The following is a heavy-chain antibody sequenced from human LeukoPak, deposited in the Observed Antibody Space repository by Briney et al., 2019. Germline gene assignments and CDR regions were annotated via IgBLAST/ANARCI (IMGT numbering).Heavy chain of an antibody. CDR2: IYPGNADA. CDR3: ARQGSYDNSGYSFDY. D-gene: IGHD3-22*01. CDR1: GYSLINHW. V-gene: IGHV5-51*01. J-gene: IGHJ4*02. Sequence: GESLKISCKASGYSLINHWIGWVRQMPGKGLDWMGIIYPGNADATNSPSFQGQVTISADKSTTTVYLQWSSLKASDTAMYYCARQGSYDNSGYSFDYWGQGTLVTVSS.